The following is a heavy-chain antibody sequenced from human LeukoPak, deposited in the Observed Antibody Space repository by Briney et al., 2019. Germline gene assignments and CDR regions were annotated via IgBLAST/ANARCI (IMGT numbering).Heavy chain of an antibody. CDR3: ARALMTLVRGVPRTTWFHP. V-gene: IGHV4-34*01. CDR2: INESGTT. Sequence: KASETLSLTCAVFGGSFSGYYWTWVRQAPGKGLEWIGEINESGTTNYSASLNNRVTISVDTSKNQFSLKLTSLTAADTAVFYCARALMTLVRGVPRTTWFHPWGQGTLVTVSS. D-gene: IGHD3-10*01. CDR1: GGSFSGYY. J-gene: IGHJ5*02.